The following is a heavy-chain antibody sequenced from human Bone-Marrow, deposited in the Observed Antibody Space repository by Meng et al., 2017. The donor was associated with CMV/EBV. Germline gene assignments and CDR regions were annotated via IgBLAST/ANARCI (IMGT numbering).Heavy chain of an antibody. V-gene: IGHV1-2*02. CDR3: TRGYLTYYDFWSGYSHFDY. CDR1: GYTFTSYY. D-gene: IGHD3-3*01. Sequence: ASVKVSCKASGYTFTSYYKHWVRQAPGQGLEWMGWINPKSGGTMYAQKFQGRVTMTRDSSISTAYMELSRLRSDDTALYFCTRGYLTYYDFWSGYSHFDYWGQGTLVTGS. CDR2: INPKSGGT. J-gene: IGHJ4*02.